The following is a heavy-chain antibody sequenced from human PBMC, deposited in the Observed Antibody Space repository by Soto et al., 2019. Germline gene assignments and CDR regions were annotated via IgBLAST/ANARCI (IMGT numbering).Heavy chain of an antibody. V-gene: IGHV1-8*01. D-gene: IGHD3-10*01. CDR1: GYTFTSYD. J-gene: IGHJ3*02. CDR3: ARRPISLLWFGEPNAFCT. CDR2: MNPNSGNT. Sequence: ASVKFSCKSSGYTFTSYDINWVRQATGQGLEWMGWMNPNSGNTGYAQKFQGRVTMTRNTSISTAYMELSSLRSEDTAVYYCARRPISLLWFGEPNAFCTFGQGKSVTVS.